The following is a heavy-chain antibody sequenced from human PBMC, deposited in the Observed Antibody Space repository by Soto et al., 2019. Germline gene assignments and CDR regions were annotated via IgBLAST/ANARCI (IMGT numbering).Heavy chain of an antibody. Sequence: GGSLRLSCTASGFTFGDYAMSWFRQAPGKGLEWVGFIRSKAYGGKTEYAASVKGRFTISRDDSKSIAYLQMNSLKTEDTAVYYCTREWDGYCSGGSCYSGVDYWGQGTLVTVSS. CDR3: TREWDGYCSGGSCYSGVDY. V-gene: IGHV3-49*03. CDR2: IRSKAYGGKT. D-gene: IGHD2-15*01. CDR1: GFTFGDYA. J-gene: IGHJ4*02.